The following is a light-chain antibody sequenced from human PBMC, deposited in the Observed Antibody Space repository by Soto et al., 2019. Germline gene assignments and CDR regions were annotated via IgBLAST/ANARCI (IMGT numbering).Light chain of an antibody. J-gene: IGLJ2*01. CDR1: SSVVGSYNL. V-gene: IGLV2-14*02. CDR2: EGS. CDR3: TSYTTTSAVI. Sequence: QSVLTQPASVSGSPGQSITISCTGTSSVVGSYNLVSWYQQHPGKAPKLMIYEGSKRPSGVSNRFSGSKSGNTASLTISGLQAEDEADYYCTSYTTTSAVIFGGGTTVTVL.